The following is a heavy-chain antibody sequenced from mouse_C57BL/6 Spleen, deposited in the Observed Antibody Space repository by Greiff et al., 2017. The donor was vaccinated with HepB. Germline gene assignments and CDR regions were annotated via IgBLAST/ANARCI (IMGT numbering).Heavy chain of an antibody. Sequence: VKLMESGAELVRPGASVTLSCKASGYTFTDYEMHWVKQTPVHGLEWIGAIDPETGGTAYNQKFKGKAILTADKSSSTAYMELRSLTSEDSAVYYCTRWTYAMDYWGQGTSVTVSS. V-gene: IGHV1-15*01. CDR2: IDPETGGT. CDR3: TRWTYAMDY. CDR1: GYTFTDYE. J-gene: IGHJ4*01.